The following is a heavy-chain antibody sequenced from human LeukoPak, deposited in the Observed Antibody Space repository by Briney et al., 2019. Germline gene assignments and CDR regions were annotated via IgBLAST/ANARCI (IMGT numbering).Heavy chain of an antibody. CDR1: GFTFSSYS. CDR2: IKQDGSEK. Sequence: PGGSLRLSCAASGFTFSSYSMNWVRQAPGKGLEWVANIKQDGSEKYYVDSVKGRFTISRDNAKNSLHLQMNSLRAEDTAVFYCARDESRSISCYAQWGQGTLVTVSS. J-gene: IGHJ4*02. CDR3: ARDESRSISCYAQ. D-gene: IGHD2-2*01. V-gene: IGHV3-7*01.